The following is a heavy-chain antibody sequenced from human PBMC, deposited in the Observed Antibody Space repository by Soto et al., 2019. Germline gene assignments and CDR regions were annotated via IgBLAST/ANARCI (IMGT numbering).Heavy chain of an antibody. J-gene: IGHJ3*02. CDR2: IIPIFGTA. CDR3: AVPETINYYDSSGYPHDAFDI. D-gene: IGHD3-22*01. V-gene: IGHV1-69*13. CDR1: GGTFSSYA. Sequence: ASVKVSCKASGGTFSSYAISWVRQAPGQGLEWMGGIIPIFGTANYAQKFQGRVTITADESTSTAYMELSSLRSEDTAVYYCAVPETINYYDSSGYPHDAFDIWGQGTMVNVSS.